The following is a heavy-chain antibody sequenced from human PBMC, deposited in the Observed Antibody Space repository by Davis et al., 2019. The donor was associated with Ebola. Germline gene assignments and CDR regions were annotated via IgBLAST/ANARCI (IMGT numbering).Heavy chain of an antibody. D-gene: IGHD2-2*03. J-gene: IGHJ6*03. V-gene: IGHV5-51*01. CDR2: IHPGDSDS. CDR1: GYRFTSYW. Sequence: GESLKISCHGSGYRFTSYWIGRVRQIPGKGLEWMGIIHPGDSDSRYSPSFQGQVTISADKSISTAYLQWSSLKDSDTAMYYCARRALDQHYYYYMDVWGKGTTVTVS. CDR3: ARRALDQHYYYYMDV.